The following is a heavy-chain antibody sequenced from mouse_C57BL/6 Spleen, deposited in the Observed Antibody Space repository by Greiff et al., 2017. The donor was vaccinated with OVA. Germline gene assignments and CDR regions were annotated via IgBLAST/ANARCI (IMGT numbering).Heavy chain of an antibody. D-gene: IGHD1-1*01. J-gene: IGHJ4*01. CDR3: ARWDYYGSSYGAMDY. CDR2: INPNNGGT. V-gene: IGHV1-26*01. CDR1: GYTFTDYY. Sequence: EVQLQQSGPELAKPGASVKISCKASGYTFTDYYMNWVKQSHGKSLEWIGDINPNNGGTSYNQKFKGKATLTVDKSSSTAYMELRSLTSEDSAVYYCARWDYYGSSYGAMDYWGQGTSVTVSS.